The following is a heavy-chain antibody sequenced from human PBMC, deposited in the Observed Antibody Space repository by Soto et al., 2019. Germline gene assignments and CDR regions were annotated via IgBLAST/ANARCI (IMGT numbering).Heavy chain of an antibody. V-gene: IGHV2-70*04. J-gene: IGHJ4*02. Sequence: SGPPVVNPRQTLRLTCTSSGFSLSTSGMRVSWIRQPPGKALEWLARIDWDDDKFYNTSLKTRLTISKDSSKNQVVLTMTNMDPVDTATYYCARMFHCSGGTCPFDYWGQGALVTVSS. D-gene: IGHD2-15*01. CDR2: IDWDDDK. CDR3: ARMFHCSGGTCPFDY. CDR1: GFSLSTSGMR.